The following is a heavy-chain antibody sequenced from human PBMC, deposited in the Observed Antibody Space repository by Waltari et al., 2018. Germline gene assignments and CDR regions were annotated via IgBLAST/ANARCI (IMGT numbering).Heavy chain of an antibody. J-gene: IGHJ4*02. CDR3: ARWRGEQSEFDS. Sequence: EVQLVESGGGLVQPGGSLRLSCAASGFTFRSYSMAWVRQAHGKGLEWVANIQQAANGIEYVDSVKGRFTISRDDSKNSMFLQMNSLSAEDTAMYYCARWRGEQSEFDSWGLGTLVTVSS. CDR1: GFTFRSYS. V-gene: IGHV3-7*03. D-gene: IGHD1-26*01. CDR2: IQQAANGI.